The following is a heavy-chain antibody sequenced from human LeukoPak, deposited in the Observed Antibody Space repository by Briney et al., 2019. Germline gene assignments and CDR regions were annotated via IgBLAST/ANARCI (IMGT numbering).Heavy chain of an antibody. V-gene: IGHV4-59*01. CDR3: ARNLIAAAGMESAL. D-gene: IGHD6-13*01. CDR1: GGSISSYY. Sequence: KASETLSLTCTVSGGSISSYYWSWIRQPPGKGLEWIGYLYYSGSTNYNPSLKSRVTISVDTSKNQFSLKLSSVTAADTAVYYCARNLIAAAGMESALWGQGTLVTVSS. CDR2: LYYSGST. J-gene: IGHJ4*02.